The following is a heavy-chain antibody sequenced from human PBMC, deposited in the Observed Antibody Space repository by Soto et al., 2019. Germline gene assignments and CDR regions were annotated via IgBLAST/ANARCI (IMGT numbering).Heavy chain of an antibody. D-gene: IGHD6-13*01. J-gene: IGHJ4*02. CDR1: GGSISSGDYY. CDR3: ARARVAAAGTVDY. CDR2: IYYSGST. Sequence: PSETLSLTCTVSGGSISSGDYYWRWIRQPPGKGLEWIGYIYYSGSTYYNPSLKSRVTISVDTSKNQFSLKLSSVTAADTAVYYCARARVAAAGTVDYWGQGTLVTVSS. V-gene: IGHV4-30-4*01.